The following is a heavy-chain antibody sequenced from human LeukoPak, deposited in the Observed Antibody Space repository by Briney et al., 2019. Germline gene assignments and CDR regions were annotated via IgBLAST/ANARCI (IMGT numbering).Heavy chain of an antibody. V-gene: IGHV1-2*02. CDR3: ARGYCSSTSCYMGSWFDP. J-gene: IGHJ5*02. CDR2: INPNSGGT. D-gene: IGHD2-2*01. Sequence: ASVKVSCKASGYTFTGYYMHWVRQAPGQGLEWMGWINPNSGGTNYAQKVQGRGTMTRDTSISTAYMELSRLRSDDTAVYYCARGYCSSTSCYMGSWFDPWGQGTLVTVSS. CDR1: GYTFTGYY.